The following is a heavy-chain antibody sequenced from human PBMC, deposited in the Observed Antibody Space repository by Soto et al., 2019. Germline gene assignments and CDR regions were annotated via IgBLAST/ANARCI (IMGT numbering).Heavy chain of an antibody. CDR1: GGSISSGDYY. V-gene: IGHV4-30-4*01. CDR3: ARARSGKGGYRPYYFDY. CDR2: IYYSGST. D-gene: IGHD5-18*01. Sequence: SETLSLTCTVSGGSISSGDYYWSWIRQPPGKGLEWIGYIYYSGSTYYNPSLKSRVTISVDTSKNQFSLKLSSVTAADTAVYYCARARSGKGGYRPYYFDYWGQGTLVTVSS. J-gene: IGHJ4*02.